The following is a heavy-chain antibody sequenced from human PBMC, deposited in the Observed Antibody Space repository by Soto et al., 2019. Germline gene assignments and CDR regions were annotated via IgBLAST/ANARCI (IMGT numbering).Heavy chain of an antibody. D-gene: IGHD5-12*01. V-gene: IGHV1-69*04. CDR3: AREVHSGYDPVFYYYMDV. J-gene: IGHJ6*03. CDR1: GGTFSSYT. Sequence: SVKVSCKASGGTFSSYTISWVRQAPGQGLEWMGRIIPILGIANYVQKFQGRVTITADKSTSTAYMELSSLRSEDTAVYYCAREVHSGYDPVFYYYMDVWGKGTTVTVSS. CDR2: IIPILGIA.